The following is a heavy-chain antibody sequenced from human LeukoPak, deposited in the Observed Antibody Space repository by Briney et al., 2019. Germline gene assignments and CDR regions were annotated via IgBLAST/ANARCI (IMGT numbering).Heavy chain of an antibody. CDR3: ARESRGNYYGSGSYFPSHFDY. CDR1: GGTFSSYA. Sequence: GASVKVSCKASGGTFSSYAISRVRQAPGQGLEWMGGIIPIFGTANYAQKFQGRATITTDESTSTAYMELSSLRSEDTAVYYCARESRGNYYGSGSYFPSHFDYWGQGTLVTVSS. V-gene: IGHV1-69*05. CDR2: IIPIFGTA. D-gene: IGHD3-10*01. J-gene: IGHJ4*02.